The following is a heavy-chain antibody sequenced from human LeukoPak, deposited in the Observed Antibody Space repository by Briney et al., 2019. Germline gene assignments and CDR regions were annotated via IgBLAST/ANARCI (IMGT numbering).Heavy chain of an antibody. D-gene: IGHD3-10*01. J-gene: IGHJ2*01. V-gene: IGHV4-30-2*01. Sequence: SETLSLTRAVSGGSISSGGSSWSWIRQPPGKGLEWIGYIYHSGSTYYNPSLKSRVTISVDRSKNQFSLKLSSVTAADTAVYYCARGVPRNWYFDLWGRGTLVTVSS. CDR1: GGSISSGGSS. CDR2: IYHSGST. CDR3: ARGVPRNWYFDL.